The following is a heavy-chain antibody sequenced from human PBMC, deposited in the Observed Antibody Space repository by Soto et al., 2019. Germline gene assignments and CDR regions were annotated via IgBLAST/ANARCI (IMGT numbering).Heavy chain of an antibody. Sequence: QVQLVQSGSEVKKPGSSVKVSCKASGGTFSIYTISWVRQAPGQGLEWMGRVIPIFDVTSYAQRFQGRVTITADKXTXTXXMELSXLXXXXTAVYYFARXRDNSNWPNFDYWGQGTLVTVSS. D-gene: IGHD6-13*01. CDR2: VIPIFDVT. CDR1: GGTFSIYT. J-gene: IGHJ4*02. V-gene: IGHV1-69*02. CDR3: ARXRDNSNWPNFDY.